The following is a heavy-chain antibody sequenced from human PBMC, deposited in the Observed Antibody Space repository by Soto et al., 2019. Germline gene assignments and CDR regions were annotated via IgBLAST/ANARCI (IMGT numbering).Heavy chain of an antibody. V-gene: IGHV1-69*06. D-gene: IGHD6-13*01. J-gene: IGHJ6*02. CDR1: GGTFSSYA. Sequence: SVKVSCKASGGTFSSYAISWVRQAPGQGLEWMGGIIPIFGTANYAQKFQGRVTITADKSTSTAYMELSSLRSEDTAVYYCARGRQQLVLRYYYYGMYVCGQGTTVTAS. CDR3: ARGRQQLVLRYYYYGMYV. CDR2: IIPIFGTA.